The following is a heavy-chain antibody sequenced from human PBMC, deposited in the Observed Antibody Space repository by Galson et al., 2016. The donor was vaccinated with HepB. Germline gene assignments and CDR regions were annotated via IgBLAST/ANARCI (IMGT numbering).Heavy chain of an antibody. CDR2: IIPVLHKT. CDR3: AGDWQWLRAAPHAVDF. D-gene: IGHD5-12*01. CDR1: GGTFESFA. J-gene: IGHJ3*01. Sequence: SVKVSCKASGGTFESFAFTWVRQAPGQGLEWMGSIIPVLHKTTFAQNFQGRITMTADESTSTVYMELSRLSSDDTAVYFCAGDWQWLRAAPHAVDFWGQGTRVTVSS. V-gene: IGHV1-69*11.